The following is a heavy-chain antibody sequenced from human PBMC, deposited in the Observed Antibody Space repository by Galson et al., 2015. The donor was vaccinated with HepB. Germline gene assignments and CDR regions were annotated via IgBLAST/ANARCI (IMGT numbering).Heavy chain of an antibody. D-gene: IGHD4-11*01. CDR3: ARRGYSDWYFDL. Sequence: SVKVSCKASGYTFTSYGISWVRQAPGQGLEWMGWMNPNSGNTGYAQKFQGRVTMTRNTSISTAYMELSSLRSEDTAVYYCARRGYSDWYFDLWGRGTLVTVSS. CDR2: MNPNSGNT. J-gene: IGHJ2*01. CDR1: GYTFTSYG. V-gene: IGHV1-8*02.